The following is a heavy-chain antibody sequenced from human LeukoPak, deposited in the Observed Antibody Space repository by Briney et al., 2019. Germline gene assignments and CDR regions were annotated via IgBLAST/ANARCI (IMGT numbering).Heavy chain of an antibody. J-gene: IGHJ4*02. Sequence: SETLSLTCTVSGGSITGYHWSWIRQPPGKGLEWIGYIYYSGSTNYNPSLKSRVTISVDTSKNQFSLKLSSVTAADTAVYYCARVKTYYDILTGYYPDGYFDYWGQGTLVTVSS. CDR1: GGSITGYH. CDR3: ARVKTYYDILTGYYPDGYFDY. V-gene: IGHV4-59*01. D-gene: IGHD3-9*01. CDR2: IYYSGST.